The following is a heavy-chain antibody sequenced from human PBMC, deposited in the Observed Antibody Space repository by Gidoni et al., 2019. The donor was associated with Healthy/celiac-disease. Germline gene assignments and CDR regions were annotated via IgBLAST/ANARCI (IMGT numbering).Heavy chain of an antibody. CDR3: ARGGPVFSGYRYSLDY. CDR1: GGSISSYY. V-gene: IGHV4-59*01. CDR2: IYYSGST. D-gene: IGHD3-16*02. Sequence: QVQLQESGPGLVKPSETLSLTFTVSGGSISSYYWSWIRQPPGKGLEWIGYIYYSGSTNYNPSLKSRVTISVDTSKNQFSLKLSSVTAADTAVDYCARGGPVFSGYRYSLDYWGQGTLVTVSS. J-gene: IGHJ4*02.